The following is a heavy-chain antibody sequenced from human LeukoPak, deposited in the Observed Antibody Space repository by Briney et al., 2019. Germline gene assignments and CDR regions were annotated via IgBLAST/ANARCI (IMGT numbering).Heavy chain of an antibody. CDR3: ARAGELRYMDV. V-gene: IGHV3-11*04. CDR2: IKHIGPTT. D-gene: IGHD3-16*01. Sequence: GGSLRLSCAASGFTFNDYYMTWIRQAPGKGLEWVSTIKHIGPTTYYADSVKGRFTISRDNAKNSLFLQMSSLRADDTAIYHCARAGELRYMDVWGKGTAVTVSS. CDR1: GFTFNDYY. J-gene: IGHJ6*03.